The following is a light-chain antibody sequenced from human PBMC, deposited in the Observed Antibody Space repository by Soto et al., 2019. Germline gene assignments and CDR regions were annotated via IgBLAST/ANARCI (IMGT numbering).Light chain of an antibody. CDR2: AAS. CDR3: LQDYNYPRT. Sequence: AIPMTQSPSSLYASVRAIVTITCRASQGIGNELGWYQQKPGKAPKLLIYAASRLQSGVPSRFSGSGSCTDFTLTISSLQPEDFAAYYCLQDYNYPRTFGQGTKVEIK. V-gene: IGKV1-6*01. J-gene: IGKJ1*01. CDR1: QGIGNE.